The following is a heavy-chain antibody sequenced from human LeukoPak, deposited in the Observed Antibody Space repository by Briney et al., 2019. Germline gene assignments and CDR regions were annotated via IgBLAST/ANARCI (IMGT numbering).Heavy chain of an antibody. CDR2: ICGSGGST. D-gene: IGHD2-2*02. J-gene: IGHJ5*02. V-gene: IGHV3-23*01. Sequence: GGSLRLSCAASGFTFSSYAMSWVRQAPGKGLEWVSAICGSGGSTYYADSVKGRFTISRDNSKNTLYLQMNSLRAEDTAVYYCARDVPAAISPWFDPWGQGTLVTVSS. CDR1: GFTFSSYA. CDR3: ARDVPAAISPWFDP.